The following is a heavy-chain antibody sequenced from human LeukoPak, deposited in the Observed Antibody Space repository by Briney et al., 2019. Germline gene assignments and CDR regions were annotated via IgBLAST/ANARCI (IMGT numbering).Heavy chain of an antibody. D-gene: IGHD3-22*01. CDR1: GFTFDDYT. CDR3: AKGGDSSGYSDY. CDR2: ISWDGGST. Sequence: PGGSLRLSRAASGFTFDDYTIHWVRQAPGKGLEWVSLISWDGGSTNYADSVKGRFTISREHSKNSLYLQMNSLRIEDTALYYCAKGGDSSGYSDYWGQETLVTVSS. J-gene: IGHJ4*02. V-gene: IGHV3-43*01.